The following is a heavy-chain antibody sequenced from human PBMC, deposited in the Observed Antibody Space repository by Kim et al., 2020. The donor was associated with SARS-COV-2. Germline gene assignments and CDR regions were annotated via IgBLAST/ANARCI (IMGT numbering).Heavy chain of an antibody. CDR3: ARVPLWFGELSFYGMDV. CDR2: IYYSGRT. J-gene: IGHJ6*02. D-gene: IGHD3-10*01. Sequence: SETLSLTCTVSGGSISSGGSYWSWIRQHPGKGLEWIGYIYYSGRTYYNPSLKSRVIISVDTSKNQFSLKLSSVTAADTAVYYCARVPLWFGELSFYGMDVWGQGNTVTVSS. CDR1: GGSISSGGSY. V-gene: IGHV4-31*03.